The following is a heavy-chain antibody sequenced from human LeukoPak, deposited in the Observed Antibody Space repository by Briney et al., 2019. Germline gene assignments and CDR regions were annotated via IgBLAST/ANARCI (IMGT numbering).Heavy chain of an antibody. CDR3: ARGASYDTRLGAPRPFDY. Sequence: SVKVSCKASGYTFTSYDINWVRQATGQGLEWMGWMNPNSGNTGYAQKFQGRVTITRNTSISTAYMELSSLRSEDTAVYYCARGASYDTRLGAPRPFDYWGQGTLVTVSS. J-gene: IGHJ4*02. CDR1: GYTFTSYD. V-gene: IGHV1-8*03. CDR2: MNPNSGNT. D-gene: IGHD3-9*01.